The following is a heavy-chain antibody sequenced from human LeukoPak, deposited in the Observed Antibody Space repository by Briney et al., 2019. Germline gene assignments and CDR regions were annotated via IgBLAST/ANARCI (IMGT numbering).Heavy chain of an antibody. CDR3: ARGGVDY. V-gene: IGHV3-7*04. CDR1: GFTFTDYW. CDR2: IKQDGSQK. Sequence: PGGSLRLSCAASGFTFTDYWMSWVRQSPGKGLEWVANIKQDGSQKYYVDSVKGRFTISRDNAKNSLYLQMNSLRAEDTAVYYCARGGVDYWGQGTLVTVFS. J-gene: IGHJ4*02. D-gene: IGHD3-10*01.